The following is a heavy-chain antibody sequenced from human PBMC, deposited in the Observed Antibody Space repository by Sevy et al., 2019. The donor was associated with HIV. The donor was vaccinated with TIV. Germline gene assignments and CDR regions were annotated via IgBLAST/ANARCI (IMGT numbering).Heavy chain of an antibody. CDR2: IKQDGSEK. CDR1: GFTFSSYW. CDR3: ARQHLGYCSGGSCYSKWFDP. D-gene: IGHD2-15*01. J-gene: IGHJ5*02. Sequence: GGSLRLSCAASGFTFSSYWMSWVRQAPGKGLEWVANIKQDGSEKYYVDSVKGRFTISRDNAKNSLYLQMNSLRAGDTAVYYCARQHLGYCSGGSCYSKWFDPWGQGTLVTVSS. V-gene: IGHV3-7*03.